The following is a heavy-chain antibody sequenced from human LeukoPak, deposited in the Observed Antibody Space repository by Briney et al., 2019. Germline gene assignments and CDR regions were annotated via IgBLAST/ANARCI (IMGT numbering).Heavy chain of an antibody. J-gene: IGHJ4*02. CDR2: IIPILGIA. Sequence: GASVKVSCKASGGTFSSYAISWVRQAPGQGLEWMGRIIPILGIANYAQKFQGRVTITADKSTSTAYMELSSLRSEDTAVYYCARDLEDYDYVWGSYRYGFDYWGQGTLVTVSS. D-gene: IGHD3-16*02. V-gene: IGHV1-69*04. CDR3: ARDLEDYDYVWGSYRYGFDY. CDR1: GGTFSSYA.